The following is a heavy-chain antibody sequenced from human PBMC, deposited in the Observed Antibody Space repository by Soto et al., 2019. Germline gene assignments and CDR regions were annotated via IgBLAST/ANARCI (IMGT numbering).Heavy chain of an antibody. CDR3: TTEYSGDDLLSDDAFDI. D-gene: IGHD5-12*01. Sequence: EVQLVESGGGLVKPGGSLRLSCAASGFTFSNAWMSWVRQAPGKGLEWVGRIKSKTDGGTTDYAAPVKGRFTISRDDSKNTLYLQMNSLKTEDTAVYYCTTEYSGDDLLSDDAFDIWGQGTMVTVSS. V-gene: IGHV3-15*01. CDR2: IKSKTDGGTT. J-gene: IGHJ3*02. CDR1: GFTFSNAW.